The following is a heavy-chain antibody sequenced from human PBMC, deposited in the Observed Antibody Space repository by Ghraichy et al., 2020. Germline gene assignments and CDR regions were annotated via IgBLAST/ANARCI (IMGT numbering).Heavy chain of an antibody. V-gene: IGHV1-69*13. CDR3: ARESLYYDSSGYFDY. D-gene: IGHD3-22*01. CDR2: IIPIFGTA. CDR1: GGTFSSYA. Sequence: SVKVSCKASGGTFSSYAISWVRQAPGQGLEWMGGIIPIFGTANYAQKFQGRVTITADESTSTAYMELSSLRSEDTAVYYCARESLYYDSSGYFDYWGQGTLVTVSS. J-gene: IGHJ4*02.